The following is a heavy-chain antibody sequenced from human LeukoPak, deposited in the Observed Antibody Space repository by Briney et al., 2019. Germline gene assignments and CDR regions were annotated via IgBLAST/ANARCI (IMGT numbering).Heavy chain of an antibody. J-gene: IGHJ5*02. CDR2: IYTSGST. CDR3: ARQGPYYDFWSGPGSGLNWFDP. V-gene: IGHV4-4*09. D-gene: IGHD3-3*01. Sequence: PSETLSLTCTVSGGSISSYYWSWIRQPPGKGLEWIGYIYTSGSTNYNPSLKSRVTISVDTSKNQFSLKLSSVTAADTAVYYCARQGPYYDFWSGPGSGLNWFDPWGQGTLVTVSS. CDR1: GGSISSYY.